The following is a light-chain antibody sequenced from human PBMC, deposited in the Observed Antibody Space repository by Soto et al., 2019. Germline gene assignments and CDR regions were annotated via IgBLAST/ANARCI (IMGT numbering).Light chain of an antibody. Sequence: QSVLTQPPSASGSPGQSVTISCTGTSSDVGGYNYVSWYQQHPGKAPKLIIYEVSKRPSGVPDRFSGSKSGNTASLTVSGLQAEDEDDYYCSSNGGTKVFGGGTKVTVL. CDR2: EVS. CDR3: SSNGGTKV. J-gene: IGLJ2*01. V-gene: IGLV2-8*01. CDR1: SSDVGGYNY.